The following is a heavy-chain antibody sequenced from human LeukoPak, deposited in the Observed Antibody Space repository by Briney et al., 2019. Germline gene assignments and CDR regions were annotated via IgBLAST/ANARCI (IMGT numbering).Heavy chain of an antibody. V-gene: IGHV5-51*04. CDR1: GYSFTSYW. Sequence: GESLKISCKGSGYSFTSYWIGWVRQMPGKGLEWMGIIYPGDSDTRYSPSFQGQVTISADKPISTAYLQWSSLKASATAMYYCARGVVVPADLFDYWGQGTLVTVSS. D-gene: IGHD2-2*01. J-gene: IGHJ4*02. CDR2: IYPGDSDT. CDR3: ARGVVVPADLFDY.